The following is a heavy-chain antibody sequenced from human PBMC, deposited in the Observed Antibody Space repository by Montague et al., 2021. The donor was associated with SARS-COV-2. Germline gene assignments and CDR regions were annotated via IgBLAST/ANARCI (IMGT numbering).Heavy chain of an antibody. CDR1: GGSFSGYY. D-gene: IGHD5-12*01. Sequence: SETLSLTCAVYGGSFSGYYLNWIRQPPGKGLEWIGEINHSGSTNYNPSLKSRVTISVDTSKNHFSLKLSSVAAADTAVYYCARRGRKLLPVATTVGGFDIWGQGTMVTVSS. V-gene: IGHV4-34*01. CDR3: ARRGRKLLPVATTVGGFDI. J-gene: IGHJ3*02. CDR2: INHSGST.